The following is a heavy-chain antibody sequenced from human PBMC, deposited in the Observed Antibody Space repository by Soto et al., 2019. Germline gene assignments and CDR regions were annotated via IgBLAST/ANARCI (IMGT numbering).Heavy chain of an antibody. Sequence: EVQLLESGGGLVQPGGSLRLSCAASGFTFSSYAMSWVRQAPGKGLEWVSAISGSGGSTYYADSVKGRFTISRDNSKNPLYLQMNSLGAEDTAVYYCAKDADSSGWSASFGKYYYYGMDVWGQGTTVTVSS. J-gene: IGHJ6*02. CDR3: AKDADSSGWSASFGKYYYYGMDV. V-gene: IGHV3-23*01. CDR2: ISGSGGST. D-gene: IGHD6-19*01. CDR1: GFTFSSYA.